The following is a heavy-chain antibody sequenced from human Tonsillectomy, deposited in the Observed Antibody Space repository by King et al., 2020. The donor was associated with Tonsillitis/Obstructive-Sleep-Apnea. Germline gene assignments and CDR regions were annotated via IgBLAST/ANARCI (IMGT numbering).Heavy chain of an antibody. J-gene: IGHJ4*02. CDR3: AKITSYSSGWYEGLFDY. V-gene: IGHV3-23*04. CDR2: ISASGGGT. CDR1: GFTFRSYA. D-gene: IGHD6-19*01. Sequence: VQLVESGGGLVQPGGSLRLSCAASGFTFRSYAMSWVRQAPGKGLEWVSAISASGGGTYSADFVKGRFTISRDNSKNTVYLQMNILRAEDTAVYYCAKITSYSSGWYEGLFDYWGQGTLVTVSS.